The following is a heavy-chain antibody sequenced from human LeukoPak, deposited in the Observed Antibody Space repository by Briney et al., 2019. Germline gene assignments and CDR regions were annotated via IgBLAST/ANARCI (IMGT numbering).Heavy chain of an antibody. J-gene: IGHJ6*03. CDR1: EFTLSTYW. CDR3: ARERELHHYMDV. CDR2: INWNGGST. D-gene: IGHD1-26*01. Sequence: GGSLRLSCAGSEFTLSTYWMSWIRQAPGKVLEWVSGINWNGGSTGYADSVKGRFTISRDNAKNSLYLQMNSLRAEDTALYYCARERELHHYMDVWGKGTTVTISS. V-gene: IGHV3-20*04.